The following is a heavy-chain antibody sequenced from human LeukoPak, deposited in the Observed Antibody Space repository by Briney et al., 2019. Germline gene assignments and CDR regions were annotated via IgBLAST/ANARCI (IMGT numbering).Heavy chain of an antibody. V-gene: IGHV5-10-1*01. J-gene: IGHJ5*02. CDR2: IDPSDSYT. D-gene: IGHD3-10*01. CDR1: GYSFTSYW. CDR3: APHRGGLEDLTFDP. Sequence: GESLKISCKGSGYSFTSYWISWVRQMPGKGLGWMGRIDPSDSYTNYSPSFQGHVTISADKSISTAYLQWSSLKASDTAMYYCAPHRGGLEDLTFDPWSQGTLVTVSS.